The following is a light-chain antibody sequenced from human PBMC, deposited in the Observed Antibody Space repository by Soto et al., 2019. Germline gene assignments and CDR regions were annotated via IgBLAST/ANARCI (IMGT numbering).Light chain of an antibody. Sequence: QSVLTQPPSASGTPGQRVTISCSGSSSNIGSNTVNWYQQLPGTAPKLLIYSHNQRPSGVPDRFSGSNSGTSASLAISGLQSEDEADYYCAAWDDSLHGPVFGGGTKLTVL. CDR2: SHN. CDR3: AAWDDSLHGPV. V-gene: IGLV1-44*01. J-gene: IGLJ2*01. CDR1: SSNIGSNT.